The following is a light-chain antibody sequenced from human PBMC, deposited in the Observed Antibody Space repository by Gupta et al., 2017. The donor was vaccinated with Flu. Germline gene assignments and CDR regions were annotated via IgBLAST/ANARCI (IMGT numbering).Light chain of an antibody. V-gene: IGLV2-14*04. J-gene: IGLJ3*02. CDR3: PSSKSSSTIVV. CDR2: YVS. Sequence: MTISWTITTSDVVGNNYCSWYHQHPAQAPNLLMYYVSYRHSGVPERFSGSTSDTTASLTITGLQAEEEAEYYCPSSKSSSTIVVFGGGTKLTVL. CDR1: TSDVVGNNY.